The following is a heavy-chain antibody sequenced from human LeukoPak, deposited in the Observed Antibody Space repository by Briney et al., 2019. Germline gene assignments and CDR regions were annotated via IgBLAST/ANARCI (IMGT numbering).Heavy chain of an antibody. CDR2: IRYDGSNK. CDR1: GFTFSSYG. D-gene: IGHD3-10*01. Sequence: GSLRLSCAASGFTFSSYGMHWVRQAPGKGLEWVAFIRYDGSNKYYADSVKGRFTISRDNFKHTLYLQMNSLRAEDTAVYYCARSGSGSYFLDYWGQGTLVTVSS. J-gene: IGHJ4*02. CDR3: ARSGSGSYFLDY. V-gene: IGHV3-30*02.